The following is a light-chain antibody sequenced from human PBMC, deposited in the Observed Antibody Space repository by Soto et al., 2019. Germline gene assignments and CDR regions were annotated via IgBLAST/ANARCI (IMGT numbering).Light chain of an antibody. CDR1: SSDVGGYNY. CDR3: SSYTSSSTLDV. CDR2: DVS. Sequence: QSVLTQPASVSGSLGQSITISCTGTSSDVGGYNYVSWYQQHPGKAPKLRIYDVSNRPSGVSNRFSGSKSGNTASLAISGLQAEDEADYYCSSYTSSSTLDVFGTGTKLAVL. J-gene: IGLJ1*01. V-gene: IGLV2-14*01.